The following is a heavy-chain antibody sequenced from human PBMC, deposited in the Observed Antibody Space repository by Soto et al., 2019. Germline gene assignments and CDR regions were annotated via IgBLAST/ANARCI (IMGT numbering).Heavy chain of an antibody. CDR1: GYSFTSYW. CDR2: IYPGDSDT. CDR3: ARRPENNYYCYGMDV. Sequence: RGESLKISCKGSGYSFTSYWIGWVRQMPGKGLEWMGIIYPGDSDTRYSPSFQGQVTISADKSISTAYLQWSSLKASDTAMYYCARRPENNYYCYGMDVWGQGTTVTVSS. J-gene: IGHJ6*02. V-gene: IGHV5-51*01.